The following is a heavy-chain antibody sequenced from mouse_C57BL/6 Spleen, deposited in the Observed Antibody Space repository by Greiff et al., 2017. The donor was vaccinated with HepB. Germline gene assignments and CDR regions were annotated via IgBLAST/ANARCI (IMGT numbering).Heavy chain of an antibody. V-gene: IGHV3-6*01. Sequence: DVKLQESGPGLVKPSQSLSLTCSVTGYSITSGYYWNWIRQFPGNKLEWMGYISYDGSNNYNPSLKNRISITRDTSKNQFFLKLNSVTTEDTATYYFAREGHYYGSTYAMDYWGQGTSVTVSS. CDR2: ISYDGSN. D-gene: IGHD1-1*01. J-gene: IGHJ4*01. CDR3: AREGHYYGSTYAMDY. CDR1: GYSITSGYY.